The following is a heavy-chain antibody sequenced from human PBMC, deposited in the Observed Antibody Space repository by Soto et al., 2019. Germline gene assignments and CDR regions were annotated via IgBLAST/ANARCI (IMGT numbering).Heavy chain of an antibody. D-gene: IGHD1-7*01. Sequence: PSETLSLTCTVSGGSVSSGSYYWSWIRQPPGKGLEWIGYIYYSGSTNYNPSLKSRVTMSVDTSKNQFSLKLSSVTAADTAVYYCARDRAGNTDYWGQGTLVTVSS. J-gene: IGHJ4*02. CDR2: IYYSGST. CDR3: ARDRAGNTDY. CDR1: GGSVSSGSYY. V-gene: IGHV4-61*01.